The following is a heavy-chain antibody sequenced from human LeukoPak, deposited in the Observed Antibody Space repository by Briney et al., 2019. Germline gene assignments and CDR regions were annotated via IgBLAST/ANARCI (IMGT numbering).Heavy chain of an antibody. J-gene: IGHJ4*02. D-gene: IGHD6-13*01. Sequence: ASVKVSCKASGYTFTSYGISWVRQAPGQGLEWMGWISAYNGNTNYAQKLQGRVTMTTDTSTSTAYMGLRSLRSDDTAVYYCARDLRAAAGKVFDYWGQGTLVTVSS. CDR1: GYTFTSYG. V-gene: IGHV1-18*01. CDR2: ISAYNGNT. CDR3: ARDLRAAAGKVFDY.